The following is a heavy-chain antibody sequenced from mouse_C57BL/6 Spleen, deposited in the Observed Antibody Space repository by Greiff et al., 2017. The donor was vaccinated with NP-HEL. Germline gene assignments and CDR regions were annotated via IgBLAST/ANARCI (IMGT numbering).Heavy chain of an antibody. J-gene: IGHJ4*01. CDR1: GFTFSDYG. Sequence: EVKLMESGGGLVKPGGSLKLSCAASGFTFSDYGMHWVRQAPEKGLEWVAYISSGSSTIYYADKVKGRFTISRDNAKNTLFLQMTSLRSEDTAMYYCARFFFYWGQGTSVTVSS. CDR2: ISSGSSTI. V-gene: IGHV5-17*01. CDR3: ARFFFY.